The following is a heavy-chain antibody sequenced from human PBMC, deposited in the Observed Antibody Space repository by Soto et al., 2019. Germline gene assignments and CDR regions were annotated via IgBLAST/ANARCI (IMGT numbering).Heavy chain of an antibody. CDR3: ERPREPDYYYSGMDV. J-gene: IGHJ6*02. Sequence: PGGSLRLSCAASGFTFSSYGMHWVRQAPGKGLEWVAVISSDGNNKYYADSVKGRFTISRDISKDTLYLQVSSLRGEDTAVYYCERPREPDYYYSGMDVWGQGTTVTVYS. CDR1: GFTFSSYG. CDR2: ISSDGNNK. V-gene: IGHV3-30*03. D-gene: IGHD1-26*01.